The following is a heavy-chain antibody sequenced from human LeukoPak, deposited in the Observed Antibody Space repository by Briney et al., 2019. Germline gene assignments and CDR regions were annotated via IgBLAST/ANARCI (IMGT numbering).Heavy chain of an antibody. CDR1: GGTFSSYA. CDR3: ATDNYAGENWFDP. J-gene: IGHJ5*02. D-gene: IGHD1-7*01. Sequence: GASVKVSCKASGGTFSSYAISWVRQAPGEGLEWMGVIIPIFGTANYAQKFRGRVTITTDASTSPAYIELSSPRSEDTAVYYCATDNYAGENWFDPWGQGTLVTVSS. CDR2: IIPIFGTA. V-gene: IGHV1-69*05.